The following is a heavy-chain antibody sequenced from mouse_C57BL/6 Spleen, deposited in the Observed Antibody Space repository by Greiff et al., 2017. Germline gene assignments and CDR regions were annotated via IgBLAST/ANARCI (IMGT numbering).Heavy chain of an antibody. V-gene: IGHV1-80*01. D-gene: IGHD2-2*01. CDR3: ARNMGYGYDRTHAMDY. CDR2: IYPGDGDT. J-gene: IGHJ4*01. CDR1: GYAFSSYW. Sequence: VQLQQSGAELVKPGASVKISCKASGYAFSSYWMNWVKQRPGKGLEWIGQIYPGDGDTNYNGKFKGKATLTADKSSSTAYMQLSSLTSEDSAVYFCARNMGYGYDRTHAMDYWGQGTSVTVSS.